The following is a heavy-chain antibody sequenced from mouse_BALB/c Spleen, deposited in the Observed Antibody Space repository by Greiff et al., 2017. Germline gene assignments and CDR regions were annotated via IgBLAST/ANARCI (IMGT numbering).Heavy chain of an antibody. CDR1: GFTFSNYA. CDR3: ARDGGNYVGAWFAY. J-gene: IGHJ3*01. CDR2: ISSGGST. Sequence: EVQLQESGGGLVKPGGSLKLSCAASGFTFSNYAMSWVRQTPEKRLEWVASISSGGSTYYPDSVKGRFTISRDNARNILYLQMSSLRSEDTAMYYCARDGGNYVGAWFAYWGQGTLVTVSA. D-gene: IGHD2-1*01. V-gene: IGHV5-6-5*01.